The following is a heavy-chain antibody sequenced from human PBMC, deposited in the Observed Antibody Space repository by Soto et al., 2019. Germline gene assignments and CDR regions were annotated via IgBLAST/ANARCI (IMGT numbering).Heavy chain of an antibody. CDR2: VYNSGIT. CDR3: ARTSYDYVWGSYRHDY. J-gene: IGHJ4*02. CDR1: GGSMISYY. Sequence: PSETLSLTCTVSGGSMISYYWSWIRQPPGTGLEWIAYVYNSGITNYNPSLNSRVTISLDTSKNQFSLQLTSVTAADTAVYYCARTSYDYVWGSYRHDYWGQGTLVTVSS. D-gene: IGHD3-16*02. V-gene: IGHV4-59*01.